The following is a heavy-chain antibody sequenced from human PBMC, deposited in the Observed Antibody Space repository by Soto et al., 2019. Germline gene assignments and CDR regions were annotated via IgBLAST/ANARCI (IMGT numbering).Heavy chain of an antibody. V-gene: IGHV4-30-4*01. J-gene: IGHJ6*02. CDR2: IYYSGST. CDR1: GGSISSGDYY. CDR3: ARRGGSGSYYYYGMDV. D-gene: IGHD1-26*01. Sequence: SETLSLTCTVSGGSISSGDYYWSWIRQPPGKGLEWIGYIYYSGSTYYNPSLKSRVTISVDTSKNQFSLKLSSVTAADTAVYYCARRGGSGSYYYYGMDVWGQGTTVTVSS.